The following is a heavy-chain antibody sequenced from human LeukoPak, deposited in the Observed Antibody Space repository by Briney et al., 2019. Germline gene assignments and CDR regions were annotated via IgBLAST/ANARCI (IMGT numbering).Heavy chain of an antibody. CDR3: ASIAARPPYFDY. J-gene: IGHJ4*02. CDR2: IDPNSGGT. CDR1: GYTFTSYG. V-gene: IGHV1-2*02. Sequence: GASVKVSCKASGYTFTSYGISWVRQAPGQGLEWMGWIDPNSGGTNYAQKFQGRVTMTRDTSISTAYMELSRLRSDDTAVYYCASIAARPPYFDYWGQGTLVTVSS. D-gene: IGHD6-6*01.